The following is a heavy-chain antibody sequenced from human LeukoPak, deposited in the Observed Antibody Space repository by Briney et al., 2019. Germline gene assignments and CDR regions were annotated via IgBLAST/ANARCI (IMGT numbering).Heavy chain of an antibody. V-gene: IGHV4-59*01. J-gene: IGHJ3*02. Sequence: SETLSLTCTVSVSGGSIGSYYWSWIRQPPGKGLEWIGYVYNSGNTDHNPSLRSRVIISIDTSENQISLKLNSVTAADTAVYYCARGGLKNIGQWRLDAFDIWGQGTMVTVSS. CDR1: GGSIGSYY. CDR2: VYNSGNT. CDR3: ARGGLKNIGQWRLDAFDI. D-gene: IGHD6-19*01.